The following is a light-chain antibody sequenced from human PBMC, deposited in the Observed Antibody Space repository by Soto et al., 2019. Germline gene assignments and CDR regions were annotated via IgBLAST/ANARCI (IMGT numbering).Light chain of an antibody. CDR2: DDN. CDR1: SSHIGGNS. Sequence: QSVMTQPPSVSAAPGQTVTISCSGSSSHIGGNSVSWYQQLPGTAPKLLIYDDNKRPSGIPDRFSGSKSGTSATLGITGFQTGDEADYYCGSWDSSLSAYVFGTGTKLTVL. V-gene: IGLV1-51*01. CDR3: GSWDSSLSAYV. J-gene: IGLJ1*01.